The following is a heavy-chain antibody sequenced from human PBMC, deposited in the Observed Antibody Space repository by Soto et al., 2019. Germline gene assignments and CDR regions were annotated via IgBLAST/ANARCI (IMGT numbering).Heavy chain of an antibody. CDR2: INSDGSST. J-gene: IGHJ6*02. CDR3: ARDNSVYGPLGYYYGMDV. CDR1: GFTFTNYW. D-gene: IGHD5-12*01. V-gene: IGHV3-74*01. Sequence: GGSLRLSCAASGFTFTNYWMQWVRQAPGKGLVWVSRINSDGSSTSHADSVKGRFTISRDNAKNTLYLQMNSLRAEDTAVYYCARDNSVYGPLGYYYGMDVWGQGTTVTVSS.